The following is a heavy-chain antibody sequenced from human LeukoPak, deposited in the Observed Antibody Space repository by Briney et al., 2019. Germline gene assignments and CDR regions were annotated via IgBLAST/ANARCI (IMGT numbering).Heavy chain of an antibody. J-gene: IGHJ5*02. V-gene: IGHV4-30-4*08. CDR3: ARTDIVVVPAAISWFDP. CDR1: GGSISSGDYY. Sequence: SQTLSLTXTVSGGSISSGDYYWSWISQPPGKGLEWIGYIYYSGSTYYNPSLKSRVTISVDTSKNQFSLKLSSVTAADTAVYYCARTDIVVVPAAISWFDPWGQGTLVTVSS. CDR2: IYYSGST. D-gene: IGHD2-2*02.